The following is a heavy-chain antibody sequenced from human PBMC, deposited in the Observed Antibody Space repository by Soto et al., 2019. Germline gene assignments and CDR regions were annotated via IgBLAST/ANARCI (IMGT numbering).Heavy chain of an antibody. V-gene: IGHV1-69*01. CDR2: IIPISDTT. CDR3: ARSQGSSTSLEIYYYYYDGMDV. Sequence: QVQLVQSGAEVKKPGSSVKVSCKASGGTFSSYAISWVRQAPGQGLEWMGGIIPISDTTNYAQKFQGRVTIPADESTSTAYMELSSLRSEDTAVYYCARSQGSSTSLEIYYYYYDGMDVWGQGTTVTVSS. J-gene: IGHJ6*02. CDR1: GGTFSSYA. D-gene: IGHD2-2*01.